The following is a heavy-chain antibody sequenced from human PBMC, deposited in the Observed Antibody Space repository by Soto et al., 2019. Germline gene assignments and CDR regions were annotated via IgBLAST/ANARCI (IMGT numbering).Heavy chain of an antibody. CDR2: IYHSGST. D-gene: IGHD3-16*01. V-gene: IGHV4-4*02. CDR1: GGSITDKW. Sequence: QVQLQESGPGLVKPSGILSLTCAVSGGSITDKWWSWIHQTPGKGLEWIGEIYHSGSTNYNPSLKSRVTMSVDKSKNDFSLKLYSLTAADTAIYYCAREGDHAFSLGYWGQGTLVTVSS. J-gene: IGHJ4*02. CDR3: AREGDHAFSLGY.